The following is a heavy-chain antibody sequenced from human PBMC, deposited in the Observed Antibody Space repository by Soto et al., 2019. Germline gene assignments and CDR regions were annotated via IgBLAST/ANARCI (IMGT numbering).Heavy chain of an antibody. CDR3: AKGRESSGSYRPFDY. J-gene: IGHJ4*02. CDR2: ISGGGVAT. Sequence: EVQVLESGGGLGQPGGSLRLSCAASGFTFSSYAMSWVRQAPGKGLEWVSAISGGGVATNYADSVKGRFTISRDNSKNTLYLQMNSLRAEDTAVYYCAKGRESSGSYRPFDYWGQGTLVPVSS. D-gene: IGHD3-22*01. V-gene: IGHV3-23*01. CDR1: GFTFSSYA.